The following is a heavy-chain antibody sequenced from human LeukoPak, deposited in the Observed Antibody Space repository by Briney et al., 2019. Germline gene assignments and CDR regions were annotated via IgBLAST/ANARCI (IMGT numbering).Heavy chain of an antibody. CDR2: ISAYNGNT. CDR1: GYTFTSYG. CDR3: ARDLERGNYDILTGQNDY. D-gene: IGHD3-9*01. Sequence: ASVKVSCKASGYTFTSYGISWVRQAPGQGLEWMGWISAYNGNTNYAQKLQGRVTVTTDTSTSTAYMELRSLRSDDTAVYYCARDLERGNYDILTGQNDYWGQGTLVTVSS. V-gene: IGHV1-18*01. J-gene: IGHJ4*02.